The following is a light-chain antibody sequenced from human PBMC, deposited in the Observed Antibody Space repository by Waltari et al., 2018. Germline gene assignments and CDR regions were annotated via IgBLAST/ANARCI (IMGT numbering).Light chain of an antibody. CDR3: AAWDDSLDACV. J-gene: IGLJ3*02. V-gene: IGLV1-36*01. Sequence: QSVLTQPPSVSEAPRQRVTISCSGSSSNIGNNAVSWYQQLPGKAPKVLFFYVEQLPSGGSGRFSCSKSGTSASLAISGLQSEEEADYYCAAWDDSLDACVFGGGTKLTVL. CDR1: SSNIGNNA. CDR2: YVE.